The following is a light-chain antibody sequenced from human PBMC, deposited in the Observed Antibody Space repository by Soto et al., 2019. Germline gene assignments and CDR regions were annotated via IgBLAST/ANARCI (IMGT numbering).Light chain of an antibody. CDR3: QQDNSSPLT. Sequence: DIQMTQSPSSVSASVGDRVTITCRASQGISSWLAWYQQKPGKAPNLLIYAASSLQSVVPSRFSVSRSGPDFTITISSLKPEDFAAYYCQQDNSSPLTFSPGTKVDIK. CDR1: QGISSW. CDR2: AAS. J-gene: IGKJ3*01. V-gene: IGKV1D-12*01.